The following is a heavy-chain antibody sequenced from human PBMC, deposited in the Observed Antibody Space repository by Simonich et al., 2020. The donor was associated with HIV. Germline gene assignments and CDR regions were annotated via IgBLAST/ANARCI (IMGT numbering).Heavy chain of an antibody. CDR3: ARLTAGGLGEYFQH. J-gene: IGHJ1*01. CDR2: INHSGST. D-gene: IGHD6-13*01. CDR1: GGSFSGYY. V-gene: IGHV4-34*01. Sequence: QVQLQQWGAGLLKPSETLSLTCAVYGGSFSGYYWSWIRQPPWKGLEWIGEINHSGSTNYNPSRKSRVTISVDTSKNQFSLKLSSVTAADTAVYYCARLTAGGLGEYFQHWGQGTLVTVSS.